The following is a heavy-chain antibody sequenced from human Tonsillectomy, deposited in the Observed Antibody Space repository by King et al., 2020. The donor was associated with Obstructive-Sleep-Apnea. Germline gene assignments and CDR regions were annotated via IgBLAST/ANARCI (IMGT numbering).Heavy chain of an antibody. CDR1: GGSFSDYY. V-gene: IGHV4-34*01. D-gene: IGHD6-13*01. CDR3: ARGSGAAAVNWFDP. J-gene: IGHJ5*02. CDR2: INHSGST. Sequence: VQLQQWGAGLLKSSETLSLTCAVFGGSFSDYYWSWIRQPPGKGLEWIGEINHSGSTNYNPSLTSRVTISVETSKNQFSLKLSSVTAADTAVYYCARGSGAAAVNWFDPWGQGTLVTVSS.